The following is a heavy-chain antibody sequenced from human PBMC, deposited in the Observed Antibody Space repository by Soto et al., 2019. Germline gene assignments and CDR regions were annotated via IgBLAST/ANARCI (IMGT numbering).Heavy chain of an antibody. CDR1: GFTFHSHW. Sequence: GGSLRLSCAASGFTFHSHWMSWVRQAPGKGLEWVANINQDGNEEYYVDSVKGRFTISRDNARNSLYLQLSSRRAEDTAVYYCVRDHVTPGLYFDLWGQGTLVTVSS. CDR2: INQDGNEE. D-gene: IGHD2-8*02. V-gene: IGHV3-7*01. CDR3: VRDHVTPGLYFDL. J-gene: IGHJ4*02.